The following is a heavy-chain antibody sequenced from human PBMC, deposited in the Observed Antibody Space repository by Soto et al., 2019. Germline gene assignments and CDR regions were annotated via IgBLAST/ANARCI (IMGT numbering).Heavy chain of an antibody. Sequence: EVQLVESGGGLVQPGGSLRLSCAASGFTFSSYSMNWVRQAPGKGLEWVSYISSSSSTIYYADSVKGRFTISRDNAKNSLYLQMNSLRAEDTAVYYCARDWTVAGDAFDIWGQGTMVTVSS. CDR3: ARDWTVAGDAFDI. J-gene: IGHJ3*02. CDR2: ISSSSSTI. V-gene: IGHV3-48*01. D-gene: IGHD6-19*01. CDR1: GFTFSSYS.